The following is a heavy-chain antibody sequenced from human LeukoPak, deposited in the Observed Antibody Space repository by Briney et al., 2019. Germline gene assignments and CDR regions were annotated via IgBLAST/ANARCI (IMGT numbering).Heavy chain of an antibody. Sequence: SLKVSCKASVGTFTPSAISSVRQAPRQGREWMRRIIPILGIANYAQKFQGRVTITADKSTSTAYMELSSLRSEDTAVYYCASPNVGYWGQGTLVTVSS. J-gene: IGHJ4*02. CDR2: IIPILGIA. D-gene: IGHD1-26*01. V-gene: IGHV1-69*04. CDR1: VGTFTPSA. CDR3: ASPNVGY.